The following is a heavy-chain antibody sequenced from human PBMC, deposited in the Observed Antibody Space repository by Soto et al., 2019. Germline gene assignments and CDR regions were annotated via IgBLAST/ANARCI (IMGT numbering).Heavy chain of an antibody. Sequence: QLQLQESGPGLVKRSETLSLTCTVSGGSISRGSYYWGWIRQPPGKGLEWIGSIYYRGNSYYNPSLKSRVTISVDTSTNQFSLKLSAVTATDTAAYYCVRCRQYYGDYPPDQDDDTFDIWGQGTMVTVSS. CDR3: VRCRQYYGDYPPDQDDDTFDI. D-gene: IGHD4-17*01. V-gene: IGHV4-39*01. CDR2: IYYRGNS. CDR1: GGSISRGSYY. J-gene: IGHJ3*02.